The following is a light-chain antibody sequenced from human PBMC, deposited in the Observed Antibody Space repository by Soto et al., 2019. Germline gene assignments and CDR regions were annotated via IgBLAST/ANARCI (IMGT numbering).Light chain of an antibody. J-gene: IGLJ1*01. CDR3: QVWDSGREPYV. CDR1: NIGSKS. V-gene: IGLV3-21*02. CDR2: DDS. Sequence: SYELTQPPSVSVAPGQTARITCGGTNIGSKSVHWYQKKPGQAPVLVIYDDSDRPSGIPERFSGSNSGNTATLTISRVEAGDEADYSCQVWDSGREPYVFGSGTKVTVL.